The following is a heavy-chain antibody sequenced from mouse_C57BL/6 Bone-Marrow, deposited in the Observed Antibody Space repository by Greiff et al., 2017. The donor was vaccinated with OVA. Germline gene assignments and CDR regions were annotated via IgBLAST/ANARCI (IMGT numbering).Heavy chain of an antibody. CDR3: ARHYGSSYFDV. D-gene: IGHD1-1*01. Sequence: QVQLQQSGPELVKPGASVKISCKASGYAFSSSWMNWVKQRPGKGLEWIGRLYPGDGATNYNGKFKGKATLTADKSSSTAYMQRSSLTSEDSAVYFCARHYGSSYFDVWGTGTTVTVSS. V-gene: IGHV1-82*01. CDR2: LYPGDGAT. CDR1: GYAFSSSW. J-gene: IGHJ1*03.